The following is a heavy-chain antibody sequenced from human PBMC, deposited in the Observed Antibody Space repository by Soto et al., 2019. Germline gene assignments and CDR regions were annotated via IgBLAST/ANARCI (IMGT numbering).Heavy chain of an antibody. Sequence: PGGSLRLSCAASGFTFSSYSMNWVRQAPGKGLEWVSSISSSSSYIYYADSVKGRFTISRDNAKNSLYLQMNSLRAEDTAVYYCATLVVEARVKGGSPPRIDPWGQGTLVTVSS. D-gene: IGHD2-15*01. V-gene: IGHV3-21*01. J-gene: IGHJ5*02. CDR3: ATLVVEARVKGGSPPRIDP. CDR1: GFTFSSYS. CDR2: ISSSSSYI.